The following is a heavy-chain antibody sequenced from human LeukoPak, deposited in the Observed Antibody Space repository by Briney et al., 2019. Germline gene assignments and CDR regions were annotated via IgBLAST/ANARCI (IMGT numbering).Heavy chain of an antibody. V-gene: IGHV3-74*01. D-gene: IGHD5-18*01. CDR1: GFSFSSYW. Sequence: GGSLRLSCAAPGFSFSSYWMHWVRQAPGKGLVWVSHIKTDGSSTNYAESVKGRFTVSRDNAKNTLYLQMNSLRAEDTAVYYCARDLSGVTGYTYGRGIDYWGQGTLVTVSS. CDR3: ARDLSGVTGYTYGRGIDY. CDR2: IKTDGSST. J-gene: IGHJ4*02.